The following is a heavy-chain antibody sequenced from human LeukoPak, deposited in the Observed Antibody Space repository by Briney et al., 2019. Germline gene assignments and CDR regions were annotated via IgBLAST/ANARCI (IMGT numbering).Heavy chain of an antibody. V-gene: IGHV4-31*03. Sequence: PSETLSLTCTVSGGSISSGGYYWSWIRQHPGKGLEWIGYIYYRGCISYNPSLKSRVTISVDTSKNQFSLKLSSVTAADTAVYYCARSPRSVIVDYWGQGTLVTVSS. CDR2: IYYRGCI. CDR3: ARSPRSVIVDY. J-gene: IGHJ4*02. D-gene: IGHD3-22*01. CDR1: GGSISSGGYY.